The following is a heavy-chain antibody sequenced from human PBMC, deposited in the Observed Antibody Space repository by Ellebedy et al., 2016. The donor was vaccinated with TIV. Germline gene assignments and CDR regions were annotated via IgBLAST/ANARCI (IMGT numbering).Heavy chain of an antibody. Sequence: GGSLRLSXAASGLTFSTAWLSWVRQAPGKGLEWVGRIKNKGDGGTTDYATPVKGRFTISRDDSKSTMYLQMNSLKSDDTAVYYCTTVIIGGGSWGQGTLVTVSS. CDR2: IKNKGDGGTT. J-gene: IGHJ5*02. V-gene: IGHV3-15*01. D-gene: IGHD3/OR15-3a*01. CDR3: TTVIIGGGS. CDR1: GLTFSTAW.